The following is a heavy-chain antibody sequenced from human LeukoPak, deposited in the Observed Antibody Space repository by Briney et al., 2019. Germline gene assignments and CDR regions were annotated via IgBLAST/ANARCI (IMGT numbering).Heavy chain of an antibody. CDR1: GFTFSSYS. Sequence: PGGTLRLSCAASGFTFSSYSMNWVRQAPGNGLEGVSSISSSSSYIYYADSVKGRFTISRDNAKNSLYLQMNSLRAEDTAVYYCARSITMVRGVIITPSWFDPWGQGTLVTVSS. D-gene: IGHD3-10*01. V-gene: IGHV3-21*01. CDR2: ISSSSSYI. CDR3: ARSITMVRGVIITPSWFDP. J-gene: IGHJ5*02.